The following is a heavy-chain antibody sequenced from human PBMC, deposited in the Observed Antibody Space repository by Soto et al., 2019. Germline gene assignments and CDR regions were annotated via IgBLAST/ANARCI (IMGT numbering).Heavy chain of an antibody. V-gene: IGHV4-34*01. J-gene: IGHJ4*02. Sequence: QVQLQQWGAGLLKPSETLSLTCAVYGGSFSGYYWSWIRQPPGKGLEWIGEINHSGSTNYNPSLKSRVTXXVXTXMNQFSLKLSSVTAADTAVYYCARAISGQKPVNFDYWGQGTLVTVSS. CDR1: GGSFSGYY. CDR3: ARAISGQKPVNFDY. D-gene: IGHD2-15*01. CDR2: INHSGST.